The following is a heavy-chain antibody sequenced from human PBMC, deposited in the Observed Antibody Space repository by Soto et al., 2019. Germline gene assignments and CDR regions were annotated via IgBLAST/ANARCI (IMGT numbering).Heavy chain of an antibody. CDR2: INAGNGNT. CDR1: GYTFTSYA. J-gene: IGHJ4*02. CDR3: ARPAYYYDSSGYPDY. V-gene: IGHV1-3*01. Sequence: ASVKVSFKASGYTFTSYAMHWVRQAPGQRLEWMGWINAGNGNTKYSQKFQGRVTITRDTSASTAYMGLSSLRSEDTAVYYCARPAYYYDSSGYPDYWGQGTLVTVSS. D-gene: IGHD3-22*01.